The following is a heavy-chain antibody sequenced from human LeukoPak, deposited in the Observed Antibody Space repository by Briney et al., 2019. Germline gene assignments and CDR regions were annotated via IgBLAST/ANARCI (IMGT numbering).Heavy chain of an antibody. CDR2: VDHSGDT. D-gene: IGHD3-10*01. CDR1: GGSFSGYY. CDR3: ARGGYGSGEYFFDD. V-gene: IGHV4-34*01. Sequence: SETLSLTCDVYGGSFSGYYWTWIRQPPGKGLEWIGEVDHSGDTNDNPSLKSRVTISVDTSKIHFSLKLSSVTAADTAVYYCARGGYGSGEYFFDDWGQGTLVTVSS. J-gene: IGHJ4*02.